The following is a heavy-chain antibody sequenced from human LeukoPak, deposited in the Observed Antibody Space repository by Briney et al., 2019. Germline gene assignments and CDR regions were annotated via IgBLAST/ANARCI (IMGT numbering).Heavy chain of an antibody. D-gene: IGHD2-2*01. Sequence: SQTLSLTCAISGDSVSSNSGAWNWIRQSPSRGLEWLGRTYYRSKWYNGYAVSVKSRITINPDTSKNQFSLHLNSVTPEDTAVYYCARRLTQYDCFDPWGQGILVTVSS. V-gene: IGHV6-1*01. CDR2: TYYRSKWYN. J-gene: IGHJ5*02. CDR1: GDSVSSNSGA. CDR3: ARRLTQYDCFDP.